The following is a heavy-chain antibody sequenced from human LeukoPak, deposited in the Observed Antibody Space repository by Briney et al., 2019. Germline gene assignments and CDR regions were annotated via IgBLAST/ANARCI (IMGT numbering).Heavy chain of an antibody. Sequence: GGSLRLSCAASGFTFSSYAMHWVRQAPGKGLEWVAVISYDGSKYYADSVKGRFTISRGNSKNTLYLQMNSLRAEDTAVYYCARDARLGYCSSTSCYAYYFDYWGQGTLVTVSS. D-gene: IGHD2-2*01. CDR1: GFTFSSYA. CDR3: ARDARLGYCSSTSCYAYYFDY. J-gene: IGHJ4*02. CDR2: ISYDGSK. V-gene: IGHV3-30*04.